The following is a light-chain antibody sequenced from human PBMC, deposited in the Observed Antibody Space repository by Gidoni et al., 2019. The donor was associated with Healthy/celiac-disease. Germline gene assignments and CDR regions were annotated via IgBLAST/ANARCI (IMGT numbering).Light chain of an antibody. Sequence: EIVMTQSPATLSVSPWERATLSCRASQSVSSNLAWYQQKPGQAPRLLIYGASTRATGIPARFSGSGYGTEFTLTISSLQSEDFAVYYCQQYNNWPPDTFGQGTKLEIK. J-gene: IGKJ2*01. CDR1: QSVSSN. CDR2: GAS. CDR3: QQYNNWPPDT. V-gene: IGKV3-15*01.